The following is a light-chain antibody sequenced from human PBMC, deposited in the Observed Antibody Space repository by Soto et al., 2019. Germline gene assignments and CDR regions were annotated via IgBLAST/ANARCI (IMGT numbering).Light chain of an antibody. V-gene: IGLV2-8*01. CDR3: LSYAGSTNYV. Sequence: QSVLTQPPSASVSPGQSVSISCTGTSRDVGGNNYVSWYQQHPGKAPKLMIYEVSKRPSGVPDRFSGSKSGNTASLTVSGLQAEDEADYFCLSYAGSTNYVFGTGTKVTVL. CDR1: SRDVGGNNY. CDR2: EVS. J-gene: IGLJ1*01.